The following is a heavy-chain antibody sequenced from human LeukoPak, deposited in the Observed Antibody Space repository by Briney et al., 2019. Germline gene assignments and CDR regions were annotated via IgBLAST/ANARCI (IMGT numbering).Heavy chain of an antibody. CDR3: ARGKKGTSCYDY. CDR1: GGSISSYY. Sequence: KPSETLSLTCTVSGGSISSYYWSWIRQSPGKGLEWIGFIYYSGSTTYNPSLKSRVTISVDTSKNQFSLKLSSVTAADTAVYYCARGKKGTSCYDYWGQGTLVTVSS. D-gene: IGHD2-2*01. J-gene: IGHJ4*02. CDR2: IYYSGST. V-gene: IGHV4-59*01.